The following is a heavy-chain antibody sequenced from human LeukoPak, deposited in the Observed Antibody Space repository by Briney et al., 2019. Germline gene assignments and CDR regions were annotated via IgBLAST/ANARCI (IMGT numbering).Heavy chain of an antibody. Sequence: GGSLRLSCVVSGFDFGAFGMDWVRQAPGKGLEWISYSADGSATKYYADSVKGRFIISRDNAKKSLYLRMNSLRAEDTAVYYCARRSFEGFDYWGQGTLVTVSS. CDR1: GFDFGAFG. V-gene: IGHV3-48*04. CDR3: ARRSFEGFDY. CDR2: SADGSATK. J-gene: IGHJ4*02. D-gene: IGHD3-16*01.